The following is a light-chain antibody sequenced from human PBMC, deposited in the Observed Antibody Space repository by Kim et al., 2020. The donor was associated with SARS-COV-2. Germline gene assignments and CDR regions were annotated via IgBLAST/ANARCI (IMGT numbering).Light chain of an antibody. CDR2: SAS. J-gene: IGKJ5*01. Sequence: SVGDSVTITCRARQSVGTYLNWYQHKPGKAPNLLIYSASTLQSGVPSRFSGGGSGTEFTLTISSLQREDFATYYCQQTYSSLTVTFGQGTRLEIK. V-gene: IGKV1-39*01. CDR1: QSVGTY. CDR3: QQTYSSLTVT.